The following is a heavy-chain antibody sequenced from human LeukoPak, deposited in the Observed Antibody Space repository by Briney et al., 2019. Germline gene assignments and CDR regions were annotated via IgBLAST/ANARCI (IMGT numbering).Heavy chain of an antibody. J-gene: IGHJ3*02. V-gene: IGHV3-23*01. CDR1: GFTFSNYA. CDR2: ISGSGGST. Sequence: GGSLRLSCAASGFTFSNYAMTWVRQAPGKGLEWVSAISGSGGSTYYADSVKGRFTISRDNSKNTLYLQLNSLRAEDTAIYYCAEEGENYAFDIWGQGTMVTVSS. D-gene: IGHD2-21*01. CDR3: AEEGENYAFDI.